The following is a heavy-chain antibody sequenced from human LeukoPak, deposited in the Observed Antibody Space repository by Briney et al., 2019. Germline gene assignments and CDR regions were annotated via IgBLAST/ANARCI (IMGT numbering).Heavy chain of an antibody. CDR2: ISYDGSNK. CDR1: GFTFSSYG. Sequence: GGSLRLSCAASGFTFSSYGMHWVRQAPGKGLEWVAVISYDGSNKYYADSVKGRFTISRDNSKNTLYLQMNSLRAEDTAVYYCAKDRRCSGGSCYSWVSWGQGTLVTVSS. D-gene: IGHD2-15*01. V-gene: IGHV3-30*18. CDR3: AKDRRCSGGSCYSWVS. J-gene: IGHJ4*02.